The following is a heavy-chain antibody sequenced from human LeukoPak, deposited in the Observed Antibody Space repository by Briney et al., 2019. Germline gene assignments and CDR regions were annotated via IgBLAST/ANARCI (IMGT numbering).Heavy chain of an antibody. CDR3: ARIYDSSGYSGDY. CDR1: GFTVSSNY. Sequence: GGSLRLSCAASGFTVSSNYMSWVRQAPGKGLEWVSVIYSGGSTYYADSVKGRFTISRDNSKNTLYLQMNSLRAEDTAVYYCARIYDSSGYSGDYWGQGTLVTVSS. J-gene: IGHJ4*02. V-gene: IGHV3-53*01. CDR2: IYSGGST. D-gene: IGHD3-22*01.